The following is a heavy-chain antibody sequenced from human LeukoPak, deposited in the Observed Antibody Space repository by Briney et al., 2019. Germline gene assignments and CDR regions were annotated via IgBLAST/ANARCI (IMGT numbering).Heavy chain of an antibody. D-gene: IGHD1-1*01. Sequence: PGGSLRLSCGASGFTFSSYSMSWVRQAQGRGLEWVSYISRGSGTIYYADSVKGRFTISRDNAKNSLYLQMNSLRAEDTAVYYCARDSVQDSYYYYVDVWGKGTTVTVSS. CDR1: GFTFSSYS. J-gene: IGHJ6*03. V-gene: IGHV3-48*01. CDR3: ARDSVQDSYYYYVDV. CDR2: ISRGSGTI.